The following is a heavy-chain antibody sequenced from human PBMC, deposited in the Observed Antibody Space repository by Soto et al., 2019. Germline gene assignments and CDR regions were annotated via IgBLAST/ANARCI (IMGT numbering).Heavy chain of an antibody. V-gene: IGHV1-18*01. CDR2: INTYNGNT. CDR1: GYTFTRYG. J-gene: IGHJ6*02. D-gene: IGHD3-16*01. Sequence: KVSCKASGYTFTRYGIGWARQAPGQGLEWMGWINTYNGNTNYAQNVQGRVTLTTDTSTSTAYMELRSLRSNDTAIYYCAMVDVYVTPSPQDVWGQGTTVTVSS. CDR3: AMVDVYVTPSPQDV.